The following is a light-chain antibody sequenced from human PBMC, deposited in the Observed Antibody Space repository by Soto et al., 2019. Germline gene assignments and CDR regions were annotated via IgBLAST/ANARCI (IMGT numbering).Light chain of an antibody. V-gene: IGKV3-20*01. CDR3: HQYATSPQT. CDR2: GPS. Sequence: EMVLTQSPGTLSLSPGERATRSCRASQSVPKNYLAWYQHKPGQAPRLLIYGPSSRATGIPDRFSGSGSGTDFTLSISRLEPEDFAVYYCHQYATSPQTFGQGTKVEIK. J-gene: IGKJ1*01. CDR1: QSVPKNY.